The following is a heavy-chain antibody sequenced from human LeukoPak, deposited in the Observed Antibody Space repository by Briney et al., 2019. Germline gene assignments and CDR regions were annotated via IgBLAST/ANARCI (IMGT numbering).Heavy chain of an antibody. J-gene: IGHJ4*02. CDR3: ARHRRVAGGLVDY. D-gene: IGHD6-19*01. Sequence: SETLSLTCTVSGGSISSSSYYWGWIRQPPGKGLEWIGSIYYSGSTYYNPSLKSRVTISVDTSKNQFSLKLSSVTAADTAVYYCARHRRVAGGLVDYWGQGTLVTVSS. CDR1: GGSISSSSYY. V-gene: IGHV4-39*01. CDR2: IYYSGST.